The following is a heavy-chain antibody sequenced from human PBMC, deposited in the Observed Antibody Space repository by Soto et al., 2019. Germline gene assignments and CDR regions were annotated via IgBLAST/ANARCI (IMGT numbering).Heavy chain of an antibody. CDR2: IHYSGST. V-gene: IGHV4-61*01. Sequence: SETLSLTCTVSGGSVSSTSYYWTWIRQPPGKGLEWIGYIHYSGSTNYNPSLQGRVTISVDTSRNHFSLKLSSVTAADTAVYYCARAPGMGIAARLQYNWFDTWGQGALVTVSS. D-gene: IGHD6-6*01. CDR1: GGSVSSTSYY. J-gene: IGHJ5*02. CDR3: ARAPGMGIAARLQYNWFDT.